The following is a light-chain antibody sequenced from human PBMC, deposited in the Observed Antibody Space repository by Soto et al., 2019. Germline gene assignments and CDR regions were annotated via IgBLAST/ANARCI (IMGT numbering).Light chain of an antibody. CDR3: QQYGSSGT. Sequence: ETMMTQSPDTLSVSLGERPTLSYRASQSLISSLAWYQQTPGQAPRILIYGASTRATGIPARFSGSGSGTDFTLTISRLEPEDFAVYYCQQYGSSGTFGQGTKVDIK. CDR1: QSLISS. J-gene: IGKJ1*01. V-gene: IGKV3-20*01. CDR2: GAS.